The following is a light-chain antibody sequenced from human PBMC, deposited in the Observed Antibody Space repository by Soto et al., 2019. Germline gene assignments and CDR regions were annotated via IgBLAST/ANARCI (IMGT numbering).Light chain of an antibody. J-gene: IGLJ2*01. CDR1: SSNIGNNA. CDR3: AAWDDNLNGPV. V-gene: IGLV1-36*01. CDR2: YDD. Sequence: QSVLTQPPSVSEAPRQRVTISCSGSSSNIGNNAVNWYQQLPRKAPKLLIYYDDLLPSGVSDRFSGSKSGTSVSLAISGLQSEDEADYYCAAWDDNLNGPVFGGGTKLTVL.